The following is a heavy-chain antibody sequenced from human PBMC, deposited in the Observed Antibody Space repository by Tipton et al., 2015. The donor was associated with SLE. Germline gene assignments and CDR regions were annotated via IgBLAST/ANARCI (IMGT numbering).Heavy chain of an antibody. CDR2: IYYIGST. Sequence: TLSLTCTVSGGSISSYYWSWIRQPPGKGLEWIGYIYYIGSTNYNPSLKSRVTMSVDRSRNEFSLSLTSVTAADTAVYYCARRTSPYNSSWHDAFDIWGQGTLVTVSS. J-gene: IGHJ3*02. CDR1: GGSISSYY. D-gene: IGHD6-13*01. CDR3: ARRTSPYNSSWHDAFDI. V-gene: IGHV4-59*08.